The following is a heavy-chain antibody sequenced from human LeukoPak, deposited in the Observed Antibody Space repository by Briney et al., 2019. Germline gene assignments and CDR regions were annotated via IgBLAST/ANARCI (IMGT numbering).Heavy chain of an antibody. CDR1: GYTFTSYD. V-gene: IGHV1-8*01. CDR2: MNPNSGNT. J-gene: IGHJ6*03. D-gene: IGHD5-18*01. CDR3: ARSDGGYGRYYYMDV. Sequence: ASVKVSCTASGYTFTSYDINWVRQATGQGLEWMGWMNPNSGNTGYAQKFQGRVTMTRNTSISTAYMELSSLRSEDTAVYYCARSDGGYGRYYYMDVWGKGTTVTVSS.